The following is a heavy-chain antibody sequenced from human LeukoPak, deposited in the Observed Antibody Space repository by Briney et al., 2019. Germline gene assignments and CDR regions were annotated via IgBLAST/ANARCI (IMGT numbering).Heavy chain of an antibody. Sequence: SVKVSCKASGGTFSSYAISWVRQAPGQGLEWMGRIIPIFGTANYAQKLQGRVTITTDESTSTAYMELSSLRSEDTAVYYCAALGYCTNGVCAWIDYWGQGTLVTVSS. V-gene: IGHV1-69*05. J-gene: IGHJ4*02. CDR1: GGTFSSYA. CDR2: IIPIFGTA. CDR3: AALGYCTNGVCAWIDY. D-gene: IGHD2-8*01.